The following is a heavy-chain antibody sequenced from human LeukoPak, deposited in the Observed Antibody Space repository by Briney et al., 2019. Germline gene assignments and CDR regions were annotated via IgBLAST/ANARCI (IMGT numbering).Heavy chain of an antibody. CDR2: INAGNGNT. CDR3: ARDSFMGAPDAFDI. Sequence: ASVKVSCKASGYTFTSYAMHWVRQAPGQRLEWMGWINAGNGNTKYSQKFQGRVTMTTDTSTSTAYMELRSLRSDDTAVYYCARDSFMGAPDAFDIWGQGTMVTVSS. D-gene: IGHD3-16*02. J-gene: IGHJ3*02. V-gene: IGHV1-3*01. CDR1: GYTFTSYA.